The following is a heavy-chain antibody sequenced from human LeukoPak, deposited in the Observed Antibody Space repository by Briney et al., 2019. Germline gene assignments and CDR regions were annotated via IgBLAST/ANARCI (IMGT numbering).Heavy chain of an antibody. Sequence: GESLKISCKGSGYNFAHYRIGWVHQMPGKGLEWMGIIHPGDSDTTYSPSFQGQATISADKSISTAYLQWSSLRASDTAMYYCARLWGGVVPADDAFDVWGQGTMVTVSS. CDR3: ARLWGGVVPADDAFDV. D-gene: IGHD2-2*01. V-gene: IGHV5-51*07. CDR1: GYNFAHYR. J-gene: IGHJ3*01. CDR2: IHPGDSDT.